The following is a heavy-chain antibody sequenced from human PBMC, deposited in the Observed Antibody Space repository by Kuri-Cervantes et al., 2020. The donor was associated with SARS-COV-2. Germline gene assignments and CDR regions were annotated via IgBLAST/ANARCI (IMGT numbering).Heavy chain of an antibody. Sequence: ATVKVSCQASGDTFTDYYMYWVRQAPGQGHEWMGWINPNTGDTNYAQRFQGRVTIARDTSISTAYMELTSLKSDDTAVYYCVRREDTGIVRYWPPGTLVTVSS. CDR3: VRREDTGIVRY. CDR2: INPNTGDT. D-gene: IGHD2-8*01. CDR1: GDTFTDYY. V-gene: IGHV1-2*02. J-gene: IGHJ4*02.